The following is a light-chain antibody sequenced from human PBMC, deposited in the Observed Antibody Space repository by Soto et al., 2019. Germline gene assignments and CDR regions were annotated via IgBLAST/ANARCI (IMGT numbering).Light chain of an antibody. CDR3: CSYAGSYTYV. CDR2: DVS. V-gene: IGLV2-11*01. Sequence: ALTQPRSVSGSPGQSVTLSCTGTSSDVGGYNYVSWYQQHPGKAPKLMIYDVSKRPSGVPDRFSGSKSGNTASLTISGLQAEDEADYYCCSYAGSYTYVFGTGTKLTVL. J-gene: IGLJ1*01. CDR1: SSDVGGYNY.